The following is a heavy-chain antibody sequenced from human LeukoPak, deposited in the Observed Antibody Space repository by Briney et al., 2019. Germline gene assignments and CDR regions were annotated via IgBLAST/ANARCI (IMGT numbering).Heavy chain of an antibody. V-gene: IGHV3-21*01. Sequence: TGGSLRLSCAASGFTFSSYSMNWVRQAPGKGLEWVSSISGSSSYIYYADSVKGRFTISRDNAKNSLYLQMNSLRAEDTAVYYCAREYDFWSGYFRTGVDYWGQGTLVTVSS. CDR3: AREYDFWSGYFRTGVDY. D-gene: IGHD3-3*01. CDR1: GFTFSSYS. CDR2: ISGSSSYI. J-gene: IGHJ4*02.